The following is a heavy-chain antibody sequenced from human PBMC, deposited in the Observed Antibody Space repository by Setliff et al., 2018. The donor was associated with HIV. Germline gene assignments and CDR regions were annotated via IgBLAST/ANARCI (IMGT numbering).Heavy chain of an antibody. Sequence: PSETLSLTCAVYGASFSDYSWSWIRQPPGKGLEWIGEINHSGSTNYNPSLKTRVTISVDTSKNQFSLKLTSVTAADTAVYYCAKSPGFTGYGVSGWGQGTLVTVSS. CDR3: AKSPGFTGYGVSG. CDR1: GASFSDYS. D-gene: IGHD5-12*01. V-gene: IGHV4-34*01. CDR2: INHSGST. J-gene: IGHJ4*02.